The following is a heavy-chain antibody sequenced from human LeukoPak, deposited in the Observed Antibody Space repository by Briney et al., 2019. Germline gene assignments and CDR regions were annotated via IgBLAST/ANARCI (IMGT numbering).Heavy chain of an antibody. Sequence: SETLSLTCTVSGGSISSYYWSWIRHPPRPGQERIGYIYYSGSTSYNPYLTSRVTITVDTSKYQFSLKLSSVTAADTAVYYCAIGGSGWYELFYDYWGQGTLVTVSS. CDR1: GGSISSYY. CDR3: AIGGSGWYELFYDY. J-gene: IGHJ4*02. V-gene: IGHV4-59*01. D-gene: IGHD6-19*01. CDR2: IYYSGST.